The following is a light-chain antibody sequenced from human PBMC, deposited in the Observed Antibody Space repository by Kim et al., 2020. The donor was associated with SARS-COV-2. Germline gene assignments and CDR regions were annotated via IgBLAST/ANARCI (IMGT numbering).Light chain of an antibody. J-gene: IGKJ1*01. Sequence: DIQMTQSPSTLSASVGDTVTITCRASQSITTWLAWYQQKPGKAPKLLIYKTSDLETGVPSRFSGSGYGTEFTLTISSLQPDDFATYYCQQYSSYWTFGQGTQVDIK. CDR1: QSITTW. CDR2: KTS. V-gene: IGKV1-5*03. CDR3: QQYSSYWT.